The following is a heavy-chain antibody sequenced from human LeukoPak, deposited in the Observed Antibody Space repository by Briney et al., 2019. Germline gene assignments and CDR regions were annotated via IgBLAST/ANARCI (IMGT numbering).Heavy chain of an antibody. D-gene: IGHD3-22*01. CDR3: AKDDNYYDSSGYSLGDY. Sequence: GGSLRLSCAASGFTFSSYGMHWVRPAPGKGLEWVAVICYDGSNKYYADSVKGRFTISRDNSKNTLYLQMNSLRAEDTAVYYCAKDDNYYDSSGYSLGDYWGQGTLVTVSS. V-gene: IGHV3-33*06. CDR1: GFTFSSYG. J-gene: IGHJ4*02. CDR2: ICYDGSNK.